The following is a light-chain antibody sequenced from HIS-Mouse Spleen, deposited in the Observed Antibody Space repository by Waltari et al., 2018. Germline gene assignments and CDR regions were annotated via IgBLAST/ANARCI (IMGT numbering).Light chain of an antibody. V-gene: IGLV3-25*03. J-gene: IGLJ7*01. Sequence: SYELTQPPSVSVSPGQTARITCSGDAFPKQYAYWYQQKPGQAPVLVIYKDSERPSGIPERFSGSSSGTTVTLTISGVQAEDEADYYCQSADSSGTYPVFGGGTQLTVL. CDR3: QSADSSGTYPV. CDR2: KDS. CDR1: AFPKQY.